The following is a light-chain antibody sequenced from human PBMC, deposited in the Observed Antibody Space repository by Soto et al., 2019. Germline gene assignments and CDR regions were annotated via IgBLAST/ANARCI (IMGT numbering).Light chain of an antibody. V-gene: IGLV1-40*01. CDR1: NSNIGAGYD. CDR3: QSYDSRLSNYV. CDR2: GNI. Sequence: VLTQPPSVSGAPGQRVTISCTGSNSNIGAGYDVHWYQQFPGTAPKLLIYGNINRPSGVPDRFSGSKSGPSASLAITGLQAEDEADYYCQSYDSRLSNYVFGGGTKVTVL. J-gene: IGLJ1*01.